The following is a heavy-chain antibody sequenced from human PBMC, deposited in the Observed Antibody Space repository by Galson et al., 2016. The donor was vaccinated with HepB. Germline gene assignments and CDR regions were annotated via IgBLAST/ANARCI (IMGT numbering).Heavy chain of an antibody. V-gene: IGHV3-23*01. CDR2: ISGSGGST. J-gene: IGHJ6*02. D-gene: IGHD4-23*01. CDR1: GFTSSSYA. Sequence: YLRLSCSASGFTSSSYAMSWVRQAPGKGLEWVSAISGSGGSTYYADSVKGRFTISRDNSKNTLYLQINSPRAEDTAVYYCAKDRNTVVTYGMDVWGQGTTVTVSS. CDR3: AKDRNTVVTYGMDV.